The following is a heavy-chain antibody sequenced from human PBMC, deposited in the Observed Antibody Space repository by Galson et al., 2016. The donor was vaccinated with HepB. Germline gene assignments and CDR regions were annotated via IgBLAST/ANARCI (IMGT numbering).Heavy chain of an antibody. Sequence: SLRLSCADSEFTFSSYSINWVRQAPGKGLEWISYISTSSNTIYYADSVKGRFTISRDNAKNSVYLQMNSLRDEDTAVYYCARLYSYRGVYWGQGTLVTVSS. CDR2: ISTSSNTI. J-gene: IGHJ4*02. D-gene: IGHD3-16*02. V-gene: IGHV3-48*02. CDR1: EFTFSSYS. CDR3: ARLYSYRGVY.